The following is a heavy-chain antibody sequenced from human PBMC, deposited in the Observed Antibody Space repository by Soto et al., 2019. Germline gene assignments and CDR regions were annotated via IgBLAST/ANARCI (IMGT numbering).Heavy chain of an antibody. CDR1: GYTFTSHA. CDR2: INAGNGNT. V-gene: IGHV1-3*01. J-gene: IGHJ3*02. D-gene: IGHD6-19*01. Sequence: SVKVSCKTSGYTFTSHAMHWVRQAPGQRLEWMGWINAGNGNTKYSQKFQGRVTITRDTSASTAYMELSSLRSEDTAVYYCARPSSGWYAAGAFDIWGQGTMVTVSS. CDR3: ARPSSGWYAAGAFDI.